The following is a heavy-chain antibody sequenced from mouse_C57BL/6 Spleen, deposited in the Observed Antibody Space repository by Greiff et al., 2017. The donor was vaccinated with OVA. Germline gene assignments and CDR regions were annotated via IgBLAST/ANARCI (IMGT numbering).Heavy chain of an antibody. J-gene: IGHJ3*01. V-gene: IGHV5-4*01. Sequence: EVQGVESGGGLVKPGGSLKLSCAASGFTFSSYAMSWVRQTPEKRLEWVATISDGGSYTYYPDNVKGRFTISRDNAKNNLYLQMSHLKSEDTAMYYCARRRGLLRFAYWGQGTLVTVSA. CDR3: ARRRGLLRFAY. CDR2: ISDGGSYT. CDR1: GFTFSSYA. D-gene: IGHD2-3*01.